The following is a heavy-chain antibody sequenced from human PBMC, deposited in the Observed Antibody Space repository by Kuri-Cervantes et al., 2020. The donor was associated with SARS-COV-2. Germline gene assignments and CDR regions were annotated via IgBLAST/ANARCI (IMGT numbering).Heavy chain of an antibody. V-gene: IGHV3-23*01. CDR1: GFSFSNFA. CDR2: ISGNADFT. Sequence: GESLKISCAASGFSFSNFAMNWVRQAPGKGLEWVSLISGNADFTYYADSVKGRFTISRDNSKNTLYLQMDSLRAEDTAVYYCAKDCDVWGKGTTVTVSS. J-gene: IGHJ6*04. CDR3: AKDCDV.